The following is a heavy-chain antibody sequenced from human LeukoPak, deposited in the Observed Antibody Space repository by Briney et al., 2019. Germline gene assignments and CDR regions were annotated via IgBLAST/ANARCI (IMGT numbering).Heavy chain of an antibody. CDR2: ISGSGGST. CDR3: AKACDGAGRRRYYFDY. Sequence: GGSLRLSCAASGFTFSRYAMSWVRQAPGKGLEWVSAISGSGGSTYYVDSVKGRFTISRDNSKNTLYLQMNSLRAEDKAVYYCAKACDGAGRRRYYFDYWGQGTLVTVSS. CDR1: GFTFSRYA. V-gene: IGHV3-23*01. D-gene: IGHD3-10*01. J-gene: IGHJ4*02.